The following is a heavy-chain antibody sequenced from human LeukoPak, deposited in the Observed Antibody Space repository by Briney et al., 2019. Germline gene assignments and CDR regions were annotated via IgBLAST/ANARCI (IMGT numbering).Heavy chain of an antibody. D-gene: IGHD3-10*01. Sequence: GASVKVSCKASGYTFTSYDINWVRQATGQGLEWMGWMNPNSGNTGYAQKFQGRVTMTRNTSISTAYMELSSLRSEDTAVYYCARRMVRGVIIKRHGAFDIWGQGTMVTVSS. CDR3: ARRMVRGVIIKRHGAFDI. J-gene: IGHJ3*02. V-gene: IGHV1-8*01. CDR1: GYTFTSYD. CDR2: MNPNSGNT.